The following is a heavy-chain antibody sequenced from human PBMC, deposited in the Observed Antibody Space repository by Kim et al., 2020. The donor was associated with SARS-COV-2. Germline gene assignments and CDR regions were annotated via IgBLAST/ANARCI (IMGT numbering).Heavy chain of an antibody. CDR2: INHSGST. D-gene: IGHD6-6*01. J-gene: IGHJ6*03. V-gene: IGHV4-34*01. Sequence: SETLSLTCAVYGGSFSGYYWSWIRQPPGKGLEWIGEINHSGSTNYNPSLKSRVTISVDTSKNQFSLKLSSVTAADTAVYYCARIGAHSSSSLGYYYYYYYMDVWGKGTTVTVSS. CDR1: GGSFSGYY. CDR3: ARIGAHSSSSLGYYYYYYYMDV.